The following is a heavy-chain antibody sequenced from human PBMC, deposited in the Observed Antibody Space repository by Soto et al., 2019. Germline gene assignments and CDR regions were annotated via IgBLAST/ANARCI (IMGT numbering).Heavy chain of an antibody. CDR1: AVTFTIYF. D-gene: IGHD4-17*01. Sequence: ASGKVSCKATAVTFTIYFMHWLRQAPGHGLEWIGVINPNGGSTKFAQTFQGRVTMTGDTSTSTVYMELRSLRSEDTAVYYCARLAYGGNPNYLDYWGQGTLVTVSS. CDR2: INPNGGST. V-gene: IGHV1-46*01. CDR3: ARLAYGGNPNYLDY. J-gene: IGHJ4*02.